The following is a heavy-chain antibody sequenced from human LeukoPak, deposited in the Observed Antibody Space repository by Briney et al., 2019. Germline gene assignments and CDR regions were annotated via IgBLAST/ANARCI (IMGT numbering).Heavy chain of an antibody. J-gene: IGHJ4*02. CDR3: ASSRLGPFDY. Sequence: GGSLRLSCAASGFTVSSNYMSWVRQAPGKGLEWVSVIYSGGSTYYADSVKGRFTISRDNSKNTLYLQMNSLRAEDTAVNYCASSRLGPFDYWGQGTLVTVSS. CDR1: GFTVSSNY. V-gene: IGHV3-66*01. CDR2: IYSGGST.